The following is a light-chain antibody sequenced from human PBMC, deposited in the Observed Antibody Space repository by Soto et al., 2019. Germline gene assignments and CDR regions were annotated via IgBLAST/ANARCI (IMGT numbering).Light chain of an antibody. V-gene: IGLV4-60*02. CDR3: ETWDTYTVI. CDR1: SGHSTYI. Sequence: QAVVTQPSSASASLGSSVKLTCTLSSGHSTYIITWHQQLPGKAPRYLMKLEHSGTYNKGSGVPDRFSGSSSGADRYLTISNLQCDDEADYYCETWDTYTVIFGGGTKVTVL. CDR2: LEHSGTY. J-gene: IGLJ2*01.